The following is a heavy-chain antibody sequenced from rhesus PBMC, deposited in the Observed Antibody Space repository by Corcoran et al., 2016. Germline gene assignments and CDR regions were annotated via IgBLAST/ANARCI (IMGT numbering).Heavy chain of an antibody. CDR2: IYGSSGST. CDR1: GYSISSGYD. Sequence: QVQLQESGPGVVKPSETLSLTCAVSGYSISSGYDWSWIRQPPGKGLEWIGYIYGSSGSTKYNRSLKNRVTISKDTSKNQFSLKLSSVTAADTAVYYCARDRAGAAGNFDYWGQGVLVTVSS. J-gene: IGHJ4*01. V-gene: IGHV4-127*01. CDR3: ARDRAGAAGNFDY. D-gene: IGHD6-25*01.